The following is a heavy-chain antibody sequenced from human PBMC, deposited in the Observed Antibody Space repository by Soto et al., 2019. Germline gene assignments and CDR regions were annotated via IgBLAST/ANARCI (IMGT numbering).Heavy chain of an antibody. D-gene: IGHD6-13*01. CDR2: INPASGST. CDR1: GYTFTHYY. V-gene: IGHV1-46*01. J-gene: IGHJ4*02. Sequence: QVQLVQSGAEVKKPGASVKLSCRTSGYTFTHYYIHWVRQAPGQGLEWLGIINPASGSTNYAQDFQGRLTLTMDTSPTTVYMDLGGLRAEDTAIFYCARDLAAGDHWGQGTLVTVSS. CDR3: ARDLAAGDH.